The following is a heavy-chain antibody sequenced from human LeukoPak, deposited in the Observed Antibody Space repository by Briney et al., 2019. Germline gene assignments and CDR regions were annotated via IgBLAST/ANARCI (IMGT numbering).Heavy chain of an antibody. D-gene: IGHD5-24*01. V-gene: IGHV3-74*01. CDR3: ARSKLRRWLQLRGYFDY. CDR1: GFTFSSYW. J-gene: IGHJ4*02. Sequence: GSLRLSCAASGFTFSSYWMHWVRQAPGKGLVWVSRIHSDGSSTNYADSVKGRFTISRDNAKNSLYLQMNSLRAEDTAVYYCARSKLRRWLQLRGYFDYWGQGTLVTVSS. CDR2: IHSDGSST.